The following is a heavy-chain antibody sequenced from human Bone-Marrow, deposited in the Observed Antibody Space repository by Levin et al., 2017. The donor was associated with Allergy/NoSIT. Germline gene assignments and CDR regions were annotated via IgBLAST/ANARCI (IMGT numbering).Heavy chain of an antibody. D-gene: IGHD3-16*01. CDR3: TTSLLCRYAACPWGWAGTFDN. J-gene: IGHJ4*02. Sequence: GESLKISCAASGFTFTGAWMNWVRQAPGKGLEWVGRIKSQTDGGAKDYAAHVKDRFAISRDDSINTLYLQINSLKTEDAAVYYCTTSLLCRYAACPWGWAGTFDNWGQGTLVAVSS. CDR2: IKSQTDGGAK. CDR1: GFTFTGAW. V-gene: IGHV3-15*07.